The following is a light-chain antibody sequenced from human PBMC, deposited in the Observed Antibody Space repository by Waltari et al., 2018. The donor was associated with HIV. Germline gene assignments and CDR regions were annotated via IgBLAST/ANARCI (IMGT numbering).Light chain of an antibody. V-gene: IGLV2-14*01. CDR3: SSYTSSSTLV. CDR1: YSDVGGYNY. J-gene: IGLJ2*01. Sequence: QPASVSGSPGQSITISCTGTYSDVGGYNYVSWFQQRPGKAPKLIVYEVTHRPSGVSNRFSASKSGNTASLTISGVQAEDEADYYCSSYTSSSTLVFGGGTKLTVL. CDR2: EVT.